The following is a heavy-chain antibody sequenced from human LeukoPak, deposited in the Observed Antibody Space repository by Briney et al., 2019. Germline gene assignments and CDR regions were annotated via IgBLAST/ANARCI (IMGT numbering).Heavy chain of an antibody. J-gene: IGHJ4*02. CDR1: DYTFIRYY. CDR2: INPRGGTT. Sequence: ASVTVSFTASDYTFIRYYIHWVRQPPGQGLELVGRINPRGGTTTYTQKFQGRDTMTRDTSTGKVYIGVSSLRSENTAVYYCARGIATAGYDYWGEGTLVTVSS. CDR3: ARGIATAGYDY. D-gene: IGHD6-13*01. V-gene: IGHV1-46*01.